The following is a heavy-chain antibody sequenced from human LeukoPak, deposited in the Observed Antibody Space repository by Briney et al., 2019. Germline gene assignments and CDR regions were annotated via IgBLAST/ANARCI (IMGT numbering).Heavy chain of an antibody. V-gene: IGHV1-58*02. CDR2: IVVGSGNT. J-gene: IGHJ3*02. CDR3: AADLHYYDSSGYPLAFDI. CDR1: GFTFTSSA. D-gene: IGHD3-22*01. Sequence: SVKVSRKASGFTFTSSAMQWVRQARGQRLEWIGWIVVGSGNTNYAQKFQERVTITRDMSTSTAYMELSSLRSEDTAVYYCAADLHYYDSSGYPLAFDIWGQGTMVTVSS.